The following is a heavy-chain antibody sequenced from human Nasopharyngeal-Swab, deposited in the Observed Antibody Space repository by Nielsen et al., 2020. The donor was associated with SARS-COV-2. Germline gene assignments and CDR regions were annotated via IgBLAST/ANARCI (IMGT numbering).Heavy chain of an antibody. Sequence: ASVKVSCNASCYTFTSYGISWVRQAPGQGLEWIGWIGVYKGETNYAQKFRDRITMTTDRSTSTAYMELRTLRSDDTAVYYCARDPEGDTDFDYWGQGTLVTVSS. CDR3: ARDPEGDTDFDY. CDR2: IGVYKGET. D-gene: IGHD1-14*01. CDR1: CYTFTSYG. J-gene: IGHJ4*02. V-gene: IGHV1-18*04.